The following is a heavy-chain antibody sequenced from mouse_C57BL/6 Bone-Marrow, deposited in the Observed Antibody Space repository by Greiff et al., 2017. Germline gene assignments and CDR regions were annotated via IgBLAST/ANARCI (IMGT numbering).Heavy chain of an antibody. J-gene: IGHJ4*01. Sequence: VQLQQSGAELVRPGASVKLSCTASGFNIKDDYMHWVQQRPEQGLEWIGWIAPENGDTESASKFQGKATITADPSSNTAYLQLSSLTSEDTAVYYCTTYYPKDYWGPRTSVTVSS. CDR2: IAPENGDT. CDR3: TTYYPKDY. V-gene: IGHV14-4*01. CDR1: GFNIKDDY.